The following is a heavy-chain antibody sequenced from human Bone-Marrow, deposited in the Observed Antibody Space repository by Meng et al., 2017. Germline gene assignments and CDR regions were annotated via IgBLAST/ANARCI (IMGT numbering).Heavy chain of an antibody. J-gene: IGHJ4*02. CDR1: GGSFSGYY. Sequence: QVQVTQWGAGLLKPSETLSLTCAVSGGSFSGYYWTWIRQPPGKGLEWIGEINHSGSSNYNPSLKSRVTLSADTPERQFSLKLSSVTAADTAVYYCARGRRIVGATFRLFDYWGQGTLVTVSS. V-gene: IGHV4-34*01. CDR3: ARGRRIVGATFRLFDY. D-gene: IGHD1-26*01. CDR2: INHSGSS.